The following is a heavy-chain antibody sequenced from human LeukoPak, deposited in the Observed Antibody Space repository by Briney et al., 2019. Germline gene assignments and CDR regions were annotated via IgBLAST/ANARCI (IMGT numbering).Heavy chain of an antibody. J-gene: IGHJ4*02. CDR1: GFTFSSYA. CDR3: ARGQRSDSGYSPFDS. V-gene: IGHV3-7*04. CDR2: INPDGSEQ. Sequence: GGSLRLSCEASGFTFSSYAMSWVRQAPGKGLEWVAKINPDGSEQDYVESVKGRFTISRDNAKNSVSLVMDTVSAGDTAVYFCARGQRSDSGYSPFDSWGQGTLVTVSS. D-gene: IGHD3-22*01.